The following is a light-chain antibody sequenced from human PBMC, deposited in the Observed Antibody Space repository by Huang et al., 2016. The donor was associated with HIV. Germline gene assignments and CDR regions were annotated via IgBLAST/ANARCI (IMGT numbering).Light chain of an antibody. CDR1: QSVSSN. CDR2: GSS. CDR3: QQYDNWV. V-gene: IGKV3-15*01. Sequence: EIVLTQSPATLSVDPGEGATLARGASQSVSSNLAWYQQKPGQAPRLLIHGSSTRATGVPARFSCSGSGTEFTLTISSLQSEDFALYYCQQYDNWVFGQGTKVEIK. J-gene: IGKJ1*01.